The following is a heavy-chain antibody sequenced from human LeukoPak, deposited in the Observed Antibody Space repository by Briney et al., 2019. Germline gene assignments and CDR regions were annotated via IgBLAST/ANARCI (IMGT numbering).Heavy chain of an antibody. D-gene: IGHD3-10*01. CDR1: GGSISSYY. CDR3: ARGSYGSGSFAIDY. Sequence: PSETLSLTCTASGGSISSYYWSWIRQPAGKGLEWIGRIYTSGSTNYNPSLKSRVTMSVDASKNQFSLKLSSVTAADTAVYYCARGSYGSGSFAIDYWGQGTLVTVSS. V-gene: IGHV4-4*07. J-gene: IGHJ4*02. CDR2: IYTSGST.